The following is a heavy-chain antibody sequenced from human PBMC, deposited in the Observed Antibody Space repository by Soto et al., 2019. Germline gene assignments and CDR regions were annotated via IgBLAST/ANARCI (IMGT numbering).Heavy chain of an antibody. J-gene: IGHJ6*02. V-gene: IGHV4-34*01. CDR3: EREVVALPRAHRYGMDV. CDR2: INHSGST. D-gene: IGHD2-2*01. Sequence: QVQLQQWGAGLVKPSETLSLTCAVYGGSFSGYYWTWIRQSPGKGLEWIGEINHSGSTNYNPSLKSLVTMSVDTSKSQFSLKMTSVTAADTDLYFCEREVVALPRAHRYGMDVWGQGTTVTVS. CDR1: GGSFSGYY.